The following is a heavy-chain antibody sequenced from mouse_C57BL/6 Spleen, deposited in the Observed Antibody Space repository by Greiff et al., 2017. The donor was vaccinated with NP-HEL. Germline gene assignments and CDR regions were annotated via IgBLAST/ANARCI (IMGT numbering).Heavy chain of an antibody. CDR3: AREGYQFAY. Sequence: QVQLQQSGAELARPGASVKLSCKASGYTFTSYGISWVKQRTGQGLEWIGEIHPSSGNTNYNEKFKGKATLTADKSSSTAYMELRSLTSEDSAVYYCAREGYQFAYWGQGTLVTVSA. V-gene: IGHV1-81*01. CDR2: IHPSSGNT. J-gene: IGHJ3*01. D-gene: IGHD2-14*01. CDR1: GYTFTSYG.